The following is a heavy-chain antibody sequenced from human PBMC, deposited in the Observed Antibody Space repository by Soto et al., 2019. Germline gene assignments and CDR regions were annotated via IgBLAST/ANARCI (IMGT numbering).Heavy chain of an antibody. CDR3: ARPFCSSNSCHNWFDS. CDR2: INPNSGDT. Sequence: ASVKVSCKASGYIFTGYYINWVRQAPGQGLEWMGWINPNSGDTSFLQKFQGRVSMTTDTSINTAYMELSRVTSDDTAVYYCARPFCSSNSCHNWFDSWGQGTLVTVSS. CDR1: GYIFTGYY. J-gene: IGHJ5*01. V-gene: IGHV1-2*02. D-gene: IGHD2-2*01.